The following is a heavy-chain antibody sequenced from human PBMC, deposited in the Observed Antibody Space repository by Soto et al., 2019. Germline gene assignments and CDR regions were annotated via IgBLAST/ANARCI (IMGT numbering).Heavy chain of an antibody. CDR2: IYHGGTT. D-gene: IGHD3-10*01. J-gene: IGHJ4*03. CDR1: GDSISSGSY. V-gene: IGHV4-38-2*01. CDR3: ARVHVMVAAGSTFDY. Sequence: KTSETLSLPCPVSGDSISSGSYWGWIRQPPGEGPEWIASIYHGGTTFYNPSLKSRISISVDTSKNQFSLRLTSVTAADTATYYCARVHVMVAAGSTFDYWGPGTLVTVSS.